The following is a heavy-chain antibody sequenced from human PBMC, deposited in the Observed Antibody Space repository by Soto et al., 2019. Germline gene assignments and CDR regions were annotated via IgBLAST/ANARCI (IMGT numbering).Heavy chain of an antibody. CDR3: AKDRRACVNSAFYYDL. D-gene: IGHD3-10*01. CDR1: GNTYRSNT. Sequence: ERCIRLPCVPSGNTYRSNTVRLVRQDPRPGLEWDSLLSAPGAGSYFAESVKGRFTISRDNSDNTLYLQVHSLRAEDTAVYYCAKDRRACVNSAFYYDLWSQGAGATDS. V-gene: IGHV3-23*01. CDR2: LSAPGAGS. J-gene: IGHJ5*02.